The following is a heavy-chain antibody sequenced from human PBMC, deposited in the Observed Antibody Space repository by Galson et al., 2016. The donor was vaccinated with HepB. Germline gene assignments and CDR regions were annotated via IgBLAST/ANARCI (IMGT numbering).Heavy chain of an antibody. V-gene: IGHV3-23*01. Sequence: SLRLSCAASGFTFNSYAMIWVRQDPGKGLEWVSAVSGSGYNTYYTDSVKGRFTVSRDNSQNTLYLQMNSLRVEDTAVYYCAKSSDSSGLRVRRDAFDIWGQGTMVTVSS. J-gene: IGHJ3*02. CDR2: VSGSGYNT. CDR3: AKSSDSSGLRVRRDAFDI. CDR1: GFTFNSYA. D-gene: IGHD3-22*01.